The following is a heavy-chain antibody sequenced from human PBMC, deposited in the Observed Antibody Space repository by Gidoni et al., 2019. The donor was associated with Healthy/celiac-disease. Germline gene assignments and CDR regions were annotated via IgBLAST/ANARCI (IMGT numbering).Heavy chain of an antibody. D-gene: IGHD2-2*01. CDR3: ARGGVVPAATGGHLDY. CDR2: IYYSGST. CDR1: GVFISIGGYY. V-gene: IGHV4-31*03. Sequence: QVQLQESGPGLVKPSQTLSLPCTFSGVFISIGGYYWSWIRQHPGKGLEWIGYIYYSGSTYYNPSLKSRVTISVDTSKNQFSLKLSSVTAADTAVYYCARGGVVPAATGGHLDYWGQGTLVTVSS. J-gene: IGHJ4*02.